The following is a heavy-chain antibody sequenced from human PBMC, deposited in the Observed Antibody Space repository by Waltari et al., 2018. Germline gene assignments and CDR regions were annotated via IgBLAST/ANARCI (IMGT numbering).Heavy chain of an antibody. J-gene: IGHJ4*02. D-gene: IGHD3-22*01. CDR1: GFTFSSYG. CDR2: ISYDGSNK. Sequence: QVQLVESGGGVVQPGRSLRLSCAASGFTFSSYGMHWVRQAPGKGLEWVAVISYDGSNKYYADSVKGRFTISRDNSKNTLYLQMNSLRAEDTAVYYCAKAPTMIGAWDYWGQGTLVTVSS. V-gene: IGHV3-30*18. CDR3: AKAPTMIGAWDY.